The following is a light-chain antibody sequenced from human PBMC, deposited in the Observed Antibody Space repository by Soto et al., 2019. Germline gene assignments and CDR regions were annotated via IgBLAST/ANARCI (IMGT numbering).Light chain of an antibody. CDR2: AAP. V-gene: IGKV3-20*01. CDR3: QQYGSSIFS. J-gene: IGKJ3*01. Sequence: EIVLTHSPGTLSLSPGERATLSCRSSQSVSSAFLAWYQQKPGQAPRLLIYAAPRRATGIPDRFSGSGSGTDFTLTISRLEPEDFALYYCQQYGSSIFSFGPGTKVDIK. CDR1: QSVSSAF.